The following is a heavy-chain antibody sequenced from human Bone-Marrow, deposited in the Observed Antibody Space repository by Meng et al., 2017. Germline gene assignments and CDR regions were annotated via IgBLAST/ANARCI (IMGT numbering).Heavy chain of an antibody. CDR1: GFTFSSKW. CDR2: IKQDGSDK. Sequence: AQRGGPGGGLVQLGGSRGLSCAGSGFTFSSKWMSWVRQAPGKGLEWVANIKQDGSDKYYVDYVKGRFTISRDNAKNSLYLQMNSLRAEDTAVYYCAREMVHTDAFDIWGQGTMVTVSS. D-gene: IGHD2-8*01. J-gene: IGHJ3*02. V-gene: IGHV3-7*01. CDR3: AREMVHTDAFDI.